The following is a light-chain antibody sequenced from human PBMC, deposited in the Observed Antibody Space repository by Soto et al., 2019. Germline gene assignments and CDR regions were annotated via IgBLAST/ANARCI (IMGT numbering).Light chain of an antibody. CDR2: DVN. Sequence: QSVLTQPASVSGSPGQSITISCTGTSSDVGGYDYVSWYQQHPGKAPRLMIYDVNNRPSGVSNRFSGSKSGNTASLTISGLQAEDEADCYCNSYSTSSTPLVFGGGTKLTVL. V-gene: IGLV2-14*03. CDR1: SSDVGGYDY. J-gene: IGLJ2*01. CDR3: NSYSTSSTPLV.